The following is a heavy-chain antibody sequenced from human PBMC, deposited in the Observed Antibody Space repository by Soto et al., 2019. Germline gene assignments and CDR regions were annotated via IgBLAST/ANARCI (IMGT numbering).Heavy chain of an antibody. CDR3: ARDKYYDSSGYYSPLYFDY. J-gene: IGHJ4*02. V-gene: IGHV4-59*01. Sequence: ETLSLTCTVSGGSISSYYWSWIRQPPGKGLEWIGYIYYSGSTNYNPSLKSRVTISVDTSKNQFSLKLSSVTAADTAVYYCARDKYYDSSGYYSPLYFDYWGQGTLVTVSS. D-gene: IGHD3-22*01. CDR1: GGSISSYY. CDR2: IYYSGST.